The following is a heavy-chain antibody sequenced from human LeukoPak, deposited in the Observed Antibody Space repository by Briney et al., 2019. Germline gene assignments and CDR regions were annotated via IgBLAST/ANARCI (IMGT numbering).Heavy chain of an antibody. CDR2: IYYSGNT. CDR1: GGSISSSSHY. CDR3: ARHANIVVVSAAKAFDY. V-gene: IGHV4-39*01. J-gene: IGHJ4*02. D-gene: IGHD2-2*01. Sequence: SETLSLTCTVSGGSISSSSHYWGWIRQPPGKGLEGIGSIYYSGNTYYNPSLKSRVTISIDTSKNQFSLKLSSVTAADTAVYYCARHANIVVVSAAKAFDYWGQGTLVTVSS.